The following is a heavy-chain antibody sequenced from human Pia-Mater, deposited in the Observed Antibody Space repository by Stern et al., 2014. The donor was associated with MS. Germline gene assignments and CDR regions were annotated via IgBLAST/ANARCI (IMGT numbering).Heavy chain of an antibody. D-gene: IGHD3-3*01. CDR3: AKGSDFWSGYCDY. V-gene: IGHV3-23*04. J-gene: IGHJ4*02. CDR2: VCGNGGST. Sequence: EVQLVESGGGLVQPGGSLRLSCAASGLTFSTYAVSGVRQVPGQGLEWVSDVCGNGGSTYYADSSRRRFTISRDNSKNTLYLQMNSLRAEDTAVYYCAKGSDFWSGYCDYWGQGTLVTVSS. CDR1: GLTFSTYA.